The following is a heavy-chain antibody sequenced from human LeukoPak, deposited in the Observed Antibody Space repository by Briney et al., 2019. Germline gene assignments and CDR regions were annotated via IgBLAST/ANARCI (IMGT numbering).Heavy chain of an antibody. Sequence: EASVKVSCKASGYTFTSYDIDWVRQATGQGLEWMGWMNPNSGNTGYAQKFQGRVTMTRNTSISTAYMELSSLRSEDTAVYYCARGLYSSRQQPRWGQGTLVTVSS. D-gene: IGHD6-13*01. J-gene: IGHJ4*02. CDR3: ARGLYSSRQQPR. CDR2: MNPNSGNT. V-gene: IGHV1-8*01. CDR1: GYTFTSYD.